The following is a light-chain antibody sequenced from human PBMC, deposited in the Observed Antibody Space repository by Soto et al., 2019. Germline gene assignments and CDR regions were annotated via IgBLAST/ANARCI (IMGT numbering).Light chain of an antibody. Sequence: DIQMTQSPSTLSASVVDRVTITCRASQSISSWLAWYQQKPGKAPKLLIYGASTLQSGVPSRFSGSGSGTDFTLTISSLQPEDFATYYCQQSYSTWTFGQGTKVDIK. CDR1: QSISSW. CDR3: QQSYSTWT. V-gene: IGKV1-39*01. CDR2: GAS. J-gene: IGKJ1*01.